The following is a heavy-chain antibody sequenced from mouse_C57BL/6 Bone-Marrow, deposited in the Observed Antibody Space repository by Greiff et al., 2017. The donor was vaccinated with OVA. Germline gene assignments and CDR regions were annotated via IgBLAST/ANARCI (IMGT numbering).Heavy chain of an antibody. D-gene: IGHD1-1*01. V-gene: IGHV5-6*01. CDR1: GFTFSSYG. CDR3: ASHGHYGSSSPSFDY. Sequence: EVQLVESGGDLVKPGGSLKLSCAASGFTFSSYGMSWVRQTPDKRLEWVATISSGGSYTYYPDSVKGRFTISRDNAKKTLYLQMSSLKSEDTAMYYCASHGHYGSSSPSFDYWGQGTTLTVSS. CDR2: ISSGGSYT. J-gene: IGHJ2*01.